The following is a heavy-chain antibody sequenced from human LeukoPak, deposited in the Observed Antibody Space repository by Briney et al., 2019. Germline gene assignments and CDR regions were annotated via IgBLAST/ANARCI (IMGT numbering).Heavy chain of an antibody. J-gene: IGHJ4*02. Sequence: PGGSLRLSCTTSGFTFSSYALSWVRQAPGKGLEWVSGIRVSGSTYYPDSVTGRFTISRDNSENTLYLQMSGLRAKDTAIYYCAKGTGDTAYYFDFWGQGVLVTVSS. CDR3: AKGTGDTAYYFDF. V-gene: IGHV3-23*01. CDR2: IRVSGST. CDR1: GFTFSSYA. D-gene: IGHD7-27*01.